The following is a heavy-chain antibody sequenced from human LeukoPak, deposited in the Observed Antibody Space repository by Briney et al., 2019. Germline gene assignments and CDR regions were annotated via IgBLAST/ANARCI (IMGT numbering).Heavy chain of an antibody. CDR2: IGGGDT. CDR3: AKLYRLDWFDP. J-gene: IGHJ5*02. D-gene: IGHD2-8*02. V-gene: IGHV3-23*01. CDR1: GFTFRNFA. Sequence: GGSLRLSCSASGFTFRNFAISWVRQAPGKGLEWVSSIGGGDTHYADSVKGRFTISRDNSKNTLYLQMNSLRAEDTAVYYCAKLYRLDWFDPWGQGTLVTVSS.